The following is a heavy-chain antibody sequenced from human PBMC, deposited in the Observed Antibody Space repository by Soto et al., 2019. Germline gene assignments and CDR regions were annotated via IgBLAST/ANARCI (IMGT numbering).Heavy chain of an antibody. D-gene: IGHD6-13*01. J-gene: IGHJ5*02. CDR3: ARDKGMAPPWFDP. V-gene: IGHV3-21*01. CDR1: GFTFSSYS. CDR2: ISSSSSYI. Sequence: EVQLVESGGGLVKPGGSLRLSCAASGFTFSSYSMNWVRQAPGKGLEWVSSISSSSSYIYYADSVKGRFTISRDNAKNSLYLQMNSLRAEDTAVYYCARDKGMAPPWFDPWGQGTLVTVSS.